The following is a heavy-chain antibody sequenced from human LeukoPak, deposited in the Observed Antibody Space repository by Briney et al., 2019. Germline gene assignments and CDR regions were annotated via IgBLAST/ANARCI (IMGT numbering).Heavy chain of an antibody. V-gene: IGHV4-59*08. D-gene: IGHD2-2*01. J-gene: IGHJ6*02. CDR2: IYDSGST. CDR1: GASISSYF. CDR3: ARQMYLGGMDV. Sequence: PSETLSLTCTVSGASISSYFWSWIRQPPGKGLEWIGYIYDSGSTNYNPSLKSRVTISLDTSKNHFSLKLSSVTAADTALYYCARQMYLGGMDVWGQGTTDTVSS.